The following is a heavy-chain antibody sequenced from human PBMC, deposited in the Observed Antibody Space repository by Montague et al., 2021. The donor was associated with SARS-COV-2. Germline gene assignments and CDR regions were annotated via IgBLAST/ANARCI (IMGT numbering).Heavy chain of an antibody. CDR2: ISTSAYTT. Sequence: SLRLSCAASGFTFSNYDMNWVRQAPGKGPEWISCISTSAYTTSYAGSVKGRFTISRDNGKNSLYLQMNSLRVEDTAVYYCTRDYRNIVGDGLDIWGQGTKVTVSS. CDR3: TRDYRNIVGDGLDI. D-gene: IGHD3-16*02. J-gene: IGHJ3*02. CDR1: GFTFSNYD. V-gene: IGHV3-48*03.